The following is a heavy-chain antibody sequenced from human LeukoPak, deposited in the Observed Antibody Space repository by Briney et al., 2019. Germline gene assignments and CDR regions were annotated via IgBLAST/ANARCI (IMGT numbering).Heavy chain of an antibody. CDR3: ARDVVVVPAAIHYGMDV. J-gene: IGHJ6*02. Sequence: PSETLSLTCAVYGGSFSDYLWGWIRQPPGKGLEWIGEINHSGRTYYNPSLKSGVIISVNTSKNQFSLNLSSVTAADTAVYYCARDVVVVPAAIHYGMDVWGQGTTVTVSS. CDR2: INHSGRT. V-gene: IGHV4-34*01. CDR1: GGSFSDYL. D-gene: IGHD2-2*01.